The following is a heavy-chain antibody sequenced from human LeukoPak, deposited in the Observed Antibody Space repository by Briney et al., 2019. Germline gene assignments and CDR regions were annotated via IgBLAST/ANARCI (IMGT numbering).Heavy chain of an antibody. D-gene: IGHD2-2*01. Sequence: SETLSLTCTVSGGSISSYYWSWIRQPPGKGLEWIGYIYYSGSTNYNPSLKSRVTISVDTSKNQFSLKLSSVTAADTAVYYCASRYCSSTSCLYDAFDIWGQGTMVTVSS. CDR2: IYYSGST. J-gene: IGHJ3*02. CDR1: GGSISSYY. CDR3: ASRYCSSTSCLYDAFDI. V-gene: IGHV4-59*01.